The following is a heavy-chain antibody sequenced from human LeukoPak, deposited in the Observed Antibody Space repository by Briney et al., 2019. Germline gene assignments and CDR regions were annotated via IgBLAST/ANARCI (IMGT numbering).Heavy chain of an antibody. Sequence: GGSLRLSCAASGFTFSSYGMHWVRQAPGKGLEWVSAISGSGGSTYYADSVKGRFTISRDNSKNTLYLQMNSLRAEDTAVYYCATLTITTPFDYWGQRTLVTVSS. D-gene: IGHD3-9*01. CDR1: GFTFSSYG. CDR3: ATLTITTPFDY. J-gene: IGHJ4*02. V-gene: IGHV3-23*01. CDR2: ISGSGGST.